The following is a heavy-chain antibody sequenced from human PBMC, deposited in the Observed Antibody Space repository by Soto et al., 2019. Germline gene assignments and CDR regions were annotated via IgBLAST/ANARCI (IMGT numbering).Heavy chain of an antibody. CDR2: ISSGSSYI. Sequence: GGSLRLSCAASGFTFSSYTMNWVRQAPGKGLEWVSSISSGSSYIYYADSVKGRFTISRDNAKNSLYLQMNSLRAEDTAVYYCARDPSITLIRGVSYYYYMDVWGKGTTVTVSS. CDR3: ARDPSITLIRGVSYYYYMDV. D-gene: IGHD3-10*01. V-gene: IGHV3-21*01. J-gene: IGHJ6*03. CDR1: GFTFSSYT.